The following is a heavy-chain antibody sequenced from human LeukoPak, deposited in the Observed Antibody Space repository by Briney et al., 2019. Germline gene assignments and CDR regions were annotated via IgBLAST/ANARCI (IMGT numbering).Heavy chain of an antibody. CDR1: GGFISTYY. D-gene: IGHD5-18*01. J-gene: IGHJ4*02. Sequence: SETLSLTCTVSGGFISTYYWSWIRQPPGKGLEWIGFISYSGSTYHSPSLKSRVTISVDTSKNQFSLKLSSVTAADTAVYYCARAGSYGTIFDYCGQGTLVTVSS. CDR2: ISYSGST. V-gene: IGHV4-59*01. CDR3: ARAGSYGTIFDY.